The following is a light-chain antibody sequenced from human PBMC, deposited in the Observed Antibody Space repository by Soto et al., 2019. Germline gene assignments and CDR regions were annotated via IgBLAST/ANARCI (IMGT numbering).Light chain of an antibody. Sequence: DIQLTQSPSFLSASVGDTVTITCRASQALSNYLAWYQQKPGKAPDLLIYSASTLRSGVPSRFSGSGSETEFTLSINSLQPEDFATYYCQQSFRARSFGQGTRVQF. CDR3: QQSFRARS. V-gene: IGKV1-9*01. CDR1: QALSNY. J-gene: IGKJ1*01. CDR2: SAS.